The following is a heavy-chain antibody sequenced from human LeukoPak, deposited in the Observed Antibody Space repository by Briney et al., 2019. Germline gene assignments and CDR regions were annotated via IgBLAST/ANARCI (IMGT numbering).Heavy chain of an antibody. Sequence: SETLSLTCTVSGGSISSYYWSWIRQPPGKGLEWIGYIYYSGSTNYNPSLKSRVTMSVDKSKNQFSLKLSSVTAADTAVYYCASAEPRGIIWYPYWGQGTLVTVSS. J-gene: IGHJ4*02. D-gene: IGHD6-13*01. CDR3: ASAEPRGIIWYPY. CDR2: IYYSGST. V-gene: IGHV4-59*12. CDR1: GGSISSYY.